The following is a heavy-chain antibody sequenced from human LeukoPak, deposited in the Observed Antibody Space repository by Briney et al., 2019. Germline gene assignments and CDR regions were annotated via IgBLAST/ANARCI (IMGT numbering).Heavy chain of an antibody. CDR2: MNPNSGDT. J-gene: IGHJ4*02. Sequence: ASVKVSCKASGYSFTSYDINWVRQATGQGLEWMGWMNPNSGDTGYAQKFQGRVTMTRDTSTSTVYMELSSLRSEDTAVYYCARDLTAAGTRLDYWGQGTLVTVSS. CDR3: ARDLTAAGTRLDY. D-gene: IGHD6-13*01. V-gene: IGHV1-8*01. CDR1: GYSFTSYD.